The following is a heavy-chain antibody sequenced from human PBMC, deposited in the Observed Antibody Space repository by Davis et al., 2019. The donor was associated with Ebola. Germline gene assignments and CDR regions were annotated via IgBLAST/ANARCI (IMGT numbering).Heavy chain of an antibody. J-gene: IGHJ6*04. CDR1: GFTFSSYA. CDR3: AKMSVLFMDV. V-gene: IGHV3-15*01. CDR2: IKSKTDGGTT. Sequence: GGSLRLSCAASGFTFSSYAMSWVRQAPGKGLEWVGRIKSKTDGGTTDYAAPVKGRFTISRDDSKNTLYLQMNSLRAEDTAVYYCAKMSVLFMDVWGKGTTVTVSS.